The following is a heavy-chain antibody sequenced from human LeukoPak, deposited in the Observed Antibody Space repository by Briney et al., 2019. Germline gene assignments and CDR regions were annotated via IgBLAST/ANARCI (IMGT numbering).Heavy chain of an antibody. CDR1: GFTFTDYY. CDR2: ISNSGDIK. Sequence: GSLRLSCAVSGFTFTDYYMSWVRQAPGKGLEWVSYISNSGDIKYYADSVKGRFTISRDNSKNTLYLQMNSLRAEDTAVYYCAKNRDRNTVPNSSSWGGFDYWGQGTLVTVSS. CDR3: AKNRDRNTVPNSSSWGGFDY. D-gene: IGHD6-13*01. V-gene: IGHV3-11*01. J-gene: IGHJ4*02.